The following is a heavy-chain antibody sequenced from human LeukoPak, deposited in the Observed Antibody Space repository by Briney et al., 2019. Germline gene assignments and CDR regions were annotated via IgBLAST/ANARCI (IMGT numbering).Heavy chain of an antibody. V-gene: IGHV1-69*05. Sequence: SVKVSCKASGCTFSGYAISWVRQAPGQGLEWMGRIIPIFGTANYAQKFQGRVTITTDESTSTAYMELSSLRSEDTAVYYCARDSSSGYYYPSGYWGQGTLVTVSS. CDR3: ARDSSSGYYYPSGY. D-gene: IGHD3-22*01. CDR1: GCTFSGYA. J-gene: IGHJ4*02. CDR2: IIPIFGTA.